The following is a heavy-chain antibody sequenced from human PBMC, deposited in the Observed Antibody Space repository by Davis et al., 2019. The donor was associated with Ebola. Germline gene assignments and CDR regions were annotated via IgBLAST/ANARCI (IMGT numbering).Heavy chain of an antibody. D-gene: IGHD3-3*01. V-gene: IGHV1-2*02. Sequence: AASVKVSCKASGYTFTGYYMHWVRQAPGQGLEWMGWINPNSGGTNYAQKFQGRVTMTRNTSISTAYMELSSLRSEDTAVYYCARADDYDFWSGQLDYWGQGTLVTVSS. CDR3: ARADDYDFWSGQLDY. J-gene: IGHJ4*02. CDR1: GYTFTGYY. CDR2: INPNSGGT.